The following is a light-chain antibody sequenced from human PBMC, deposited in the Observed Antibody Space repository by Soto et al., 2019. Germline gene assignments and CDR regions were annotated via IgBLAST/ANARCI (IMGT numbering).Light chain of an antibody. V-gene: IGKV3-15*01. Sequence: EIVMTRSPATLSVSPGERATLSCRASQSVGSNLAWYQQKPGQAPRLLIYGASTRATGIPARFSGSGSGTEFTLTISSLQSEDFAVYYCQQYNNWPPVTFGQGTRWISN. CDR3: QQYNNWPPVT. CDR1: QSVGSN. J-gene: IGKJ1*01. CDR2: GAS.